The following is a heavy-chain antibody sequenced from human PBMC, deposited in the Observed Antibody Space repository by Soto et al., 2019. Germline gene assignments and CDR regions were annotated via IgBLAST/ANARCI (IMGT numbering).Heavy chain of an antibody. Sequence: SVPLCVRWTVAGGPFVDISGCWVCKNKPPGKGLEWIGSIYYGGTTYYNPSLKSRVTISVDTSKNQFSLKLSSVTAADTAVYYCARLSITRPGWFDPWGQGTLVTVSS. J-gene: IGHJ5*02. D-gene: IGHD1-20*01. CDR1: GGPFVDISGC. CDR2: IYYGGTT. CDR3: ARLSITRPGWFDP. V-gene: IGHV4-39*01.